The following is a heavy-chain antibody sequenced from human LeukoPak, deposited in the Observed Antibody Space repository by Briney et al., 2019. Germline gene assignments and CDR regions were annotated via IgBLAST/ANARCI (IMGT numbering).Heavy chain of an antibody. J-gene: IGHJ3*02. Sequence: PGESLKISCKGSGYSFTSYWIGWVRQMPGKGLEWMGIIYPGDSDTRYSPSFQGQVTISADKSISTAYLQWSSLKASDTAMYYCASHFASGVTTSAFDIWGQGTMVTVSS. CDR2: IYPGDSDT. CDR3: ASHFASGVTTSAFDI. D-gene: IGHD4-17*01. V-gene: IGHV5-51*01. CDR1: GYSFTSYW.